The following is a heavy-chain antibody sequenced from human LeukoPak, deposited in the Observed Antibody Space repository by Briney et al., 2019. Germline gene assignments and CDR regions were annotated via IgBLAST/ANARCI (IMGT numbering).Heavy chain of an antibody. J-gene: IGHJ4*02. CDR2: IKQDGSKK. Sequence: GGSLRLSCVASGFSFSGYGIHWVRQAPGKGLEWVANIKQDGSKKSYVDSVKGRFTISRDNAKNSLYLQMNSLRAEDTAIYYCTRVGYIDEGIDYWGQGTLVTVSS. D-gene: IGHD5-24*01. CDR3: TRVGYIDEGIDY. CDR1: GFSFSGYG. V-gene: IGHV3-7*04.